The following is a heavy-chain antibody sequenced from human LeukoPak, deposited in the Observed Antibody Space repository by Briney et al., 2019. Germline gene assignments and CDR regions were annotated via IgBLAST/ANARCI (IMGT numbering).Heavy chain of an antibody. D-gene: IGHD2-2*01. CDR3: AGRKSYCSSTSCYVDY. CDR2: FTSRSRSI. V-gene: IGHV3-21*06. J-gene: IGHJ4*02. CDR1: GFAFSSYS. Sequence: PGGSLRLSCAASGFAFSSYSMTWVRQAPGKGLEWLSSFTSRSRSIYYADSVKGRFTISRDNAKNLLYLQMNSLRAEDTGRYYCAGRKSYCSSTSCYVDYWGQGTLVTVSS.